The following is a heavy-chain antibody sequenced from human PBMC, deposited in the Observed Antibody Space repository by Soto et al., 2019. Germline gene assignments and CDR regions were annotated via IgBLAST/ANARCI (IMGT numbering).Heavy chain of an antibody. CDR1: GGSFSGYS. CDR2: INHSGST. Sequence: SQTLPLTCAVYGGSFSGYSWSWIRQPPGKGLEWIGEINHSGSTNYNPSLKRRVTIPVDTSKNQFSLKLSSVTAADTAVYYCARGLQTTPYYYYYYGMDVWGQGTAVTVSS. D-gene: IGHD1-1*01. CDR3: ARGLQTTPYYYYYYGMDV. J-gene: IGHJ6*02. V-gene: IGHV4-34*01.